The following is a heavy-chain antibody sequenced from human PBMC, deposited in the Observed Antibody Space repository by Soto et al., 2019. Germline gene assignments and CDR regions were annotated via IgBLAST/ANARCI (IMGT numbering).Heavy chain of an antibody. Sequence: ASVKVSCKASGYTFTRSGISWVRQAPGQGLEWMGWISTYNSDTNYAQTLQGRVTMTTDTSTSTVHMEVTSLRAEDTAVYYCAKVAAGGQNYYYYGMDVWGQGTTVTVSS. CDR1: GYTFTRSG. CDR3: AKVAAGGQNYYYYGMDV. D-gene: IGHD6-13*01. CDR2: ISTYNSDT. V-gene: IGHV1-18*01. J-gene: IGHJ6*02.